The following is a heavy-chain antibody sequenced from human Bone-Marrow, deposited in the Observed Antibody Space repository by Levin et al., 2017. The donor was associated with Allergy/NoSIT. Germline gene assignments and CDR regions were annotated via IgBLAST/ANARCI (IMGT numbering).Heavy chain of an antibody. Sequence: RSGGSLRLSCAASGFTFDDYAMHWVRQAPGKGLEWVSGISWNSGSIGYADSVKGRFTISRDNAKNSLYLQMNSLRAEDTALYYCAKSGGPYYYDSSGLEQGTNTFDYWGQGTLVTVSS. V-gene: IGHV3-9*01. CDR3: AKSGGPYYYDSSGLEQGTNTFDY. D-gene: IGHD3-22*01. CDR2: ISWNSGSI. J-gene: IGHJ4*02. CDR1: GFTFDDYA.